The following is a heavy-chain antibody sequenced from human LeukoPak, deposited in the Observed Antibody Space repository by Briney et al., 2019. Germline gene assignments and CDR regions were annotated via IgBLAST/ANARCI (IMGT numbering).Heavy chain of an antibody. CDR3: AKGPVVVAATDYYGMDV. CDR1: GFTFSSYA. Sequence: GGSLRLSCAASGFTFSSYAMSWVRQAPGKGLEWVSAISGSGGSTYYADSVRGRFTIARDNNKNTVYLQMNSLRAEDTAVYYCAKGPVVVAATDYYGMDVWGQGTTVTVSS. CDR2: ISGSGGST. D-gene: IGHD2-15*01. J-gene: IGHJ6*02. V-gene: IGHV3-23*01.